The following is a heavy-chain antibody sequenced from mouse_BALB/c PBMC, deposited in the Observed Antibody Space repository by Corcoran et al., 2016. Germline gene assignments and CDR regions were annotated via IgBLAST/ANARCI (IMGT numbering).Heavy chain of an antibody. Sequence: QVQLQQSGAELVKPGASVKLSCKTSGYTFTSYWIQWVKQRPGQGLGWIGEIFPGTGTTYYNEKFKGKATLTIDTSSSTAYMQLSSLTSEDSAVYFCARSYYGNYWYFDVWCAGTTVTVSS. J-gene: IGHJ1*01. CDR3: ARSYYGNYWYFDV. CDR1: GYTFTSYW. CDR2: IFPGTGTT. V-gene: IGHV1S132*01. D-gene: IGHD2-10*01.